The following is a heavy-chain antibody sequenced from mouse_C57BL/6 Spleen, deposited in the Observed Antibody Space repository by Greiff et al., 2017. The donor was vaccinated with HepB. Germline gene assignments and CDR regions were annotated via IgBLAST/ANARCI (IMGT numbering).Heavy chain of an antibody. V-gene: IGHV1-69*01. D-gene: IGHD2-2*01. CDR3: ASDGYDKGIDV. CDR2: IDPSDSYT. Sequence: QVQLQQPGAELVMPGASVKLSCKASGYNFTSYWMHWVKQRPGQGLEWIGEIDPSDSYTNYNQKFKGKSTLTVDKSSSTAYMQLSSLTSEDSAVYYCASDGYDKGIDVWGTGTTVTVSS. CDR1: GYNFTSYW. J-gene: IGHJ1*03.